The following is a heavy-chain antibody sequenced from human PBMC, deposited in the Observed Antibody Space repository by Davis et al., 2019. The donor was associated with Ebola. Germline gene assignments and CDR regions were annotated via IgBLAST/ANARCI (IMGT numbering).Heavy chain of an antibody. V-gene: IGHV4-59*08. CDR1: RGSIISYY. CDR3: ASQYSSSSEGYFDY. J-gene: IGHJ4*02. D-gene: IGHD6-6*01. CDR2: ISYTGST. Sequence: PSETLSLTCTVSRGSIISYYWSWIRQPPGKGLEWIGYISYTGSTNYNPSLKSRATISLDTSNNQFSLKLSSVTAADTAVYFCASQYSSSSEGYFDYWGQGSLVTVSS.